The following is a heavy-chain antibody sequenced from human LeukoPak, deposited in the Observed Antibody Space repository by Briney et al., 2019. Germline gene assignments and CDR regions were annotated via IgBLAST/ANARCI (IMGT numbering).Heavy chain of an antibody. J-gene: IGHJ4*02. CDR2: ITCSNTI. D-gene: IGHD1-7*01. Sequence: GESLRLSCAASGFTFSSYSMNWVRQAPGKGLEWISQITCSNTIYYADSVKGRFTISRDNDMNSLFLQMNSLTDEDTAMYYCARFLRNYWYSDYWGQGTLVTVSS. V-gene: IGHV3-48*02. CDR3: ARFLRNYWYSDY. CDR1: GFTFSSYS.